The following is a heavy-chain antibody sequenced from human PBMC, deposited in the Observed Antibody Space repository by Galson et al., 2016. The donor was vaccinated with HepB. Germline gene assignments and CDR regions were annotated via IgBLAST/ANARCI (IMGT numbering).Heavy chain of an antibody. Sequence: ETLSLTCAVYGGSFSGYYWSWIRQPPGMGLEWIGEINHSGITNYNPSLKSRVTISVDTSKNQFSLKLNSVTAADTAVYYCARGGVSFSDSWGQGTLVTVSS. V-gene: IGHV4-34*01. J-gene: IGHJ4*02. CDR1: GGSFSGYY. D-gene: IGHD1-26*01. CDR2: INHSGIT. CDR3: ARGGVSFSDS.